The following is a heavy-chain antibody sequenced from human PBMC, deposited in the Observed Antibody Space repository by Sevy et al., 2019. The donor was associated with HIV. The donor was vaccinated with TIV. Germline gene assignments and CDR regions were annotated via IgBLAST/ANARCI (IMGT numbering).Heavy chain of an antibody. CDR1: GFTFNIYS. D-gene: IGHD2-21*02. Sequence: GGSLRLSCAASGFTFNIYSMNWVRQAPGKGLEWVSSSSGSSSYIFYADSVKGRFTISRDNAKNSLYLQMNSLRAEDTAADYCARGRGDARAECFDYWGQGTLVTVSS. CDR2: SSGSSSYI. J-gene: IGHJ4*02. V-gene: IGHV3-21*01. CDR3: ARGRGDARAECFDY.